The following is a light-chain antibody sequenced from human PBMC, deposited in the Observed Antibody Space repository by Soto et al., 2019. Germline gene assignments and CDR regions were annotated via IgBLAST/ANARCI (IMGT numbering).Light chain of an antibody. CDR2: DAS. CDR3: QQRSNWPRVT. V-gene: IGKV3-11*01. J-gene: IGKJ3*01. CDR1: QSVSSY. Sequence: EIVLTQSPATLSLSPGERATLSCRASQSVSSYLAWYQQKPGQAPRLLIYDASNRATGIPARFSGSGSGTDFTLTISSLEPEDFAVYYCQQRSNWPRVTFGPVTKVD.